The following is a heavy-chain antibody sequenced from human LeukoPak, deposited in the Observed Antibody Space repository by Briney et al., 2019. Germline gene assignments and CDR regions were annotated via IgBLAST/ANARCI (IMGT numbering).Heavy chain of an antibody. D-gene: IGHD4-23*01. Sequence: PGGSLRLSCAASGFSFSVYNMNWVRQAPGKGLEWVSSISTRSYTDYADSVRGRFTISRDNAKNSLFLQMSSLRVEDTAVYYCASYGGFTSATLVDLLWGQGTLVTVSS. V-gene: IGHV3-69-1*01. CDR3: ASYGGFTSATLVDLL. J-gene: IGHJ4*02. CDR1: GFSFSVYN. CDR2: ISTRSYT.